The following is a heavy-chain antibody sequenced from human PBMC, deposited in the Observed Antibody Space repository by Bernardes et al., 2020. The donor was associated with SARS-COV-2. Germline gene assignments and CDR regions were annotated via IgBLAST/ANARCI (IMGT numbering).Heavy chain of an antibody. V-gene: IGHV4-61*01. Sequence: SETLSLTCTVSGGSVSSENYYWTWIRQPPGKGLEWISYIHYSGSTNYNPSLNSPVTISIDTSRNPFSLELRSVTAADTAVHYCARGVTIFGVVTSRLHTFDVWAEGLWSPSLQ. J-gene: IGHJ3*01. CDR2: IHYSGST. CDR1: GGSVSSENYY. CDR3: ARGVTIFGVVTSRLHTFDV. D-gene: IGHD3-3*01.